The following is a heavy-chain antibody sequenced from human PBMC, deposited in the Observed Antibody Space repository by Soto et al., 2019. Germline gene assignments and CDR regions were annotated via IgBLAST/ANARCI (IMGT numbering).Heavy chain of an antibody. Sequence: GGSLRLSCAASGFSLRDHALSWVRQAAGGGLEWVSGISGSEDRTNYADFVRGRFIISKDRAKNTLYLDMSGLRVDDTAVYFCGRTYTGGWGQGTLVTVSS. CDR1: GFSLRDHA. V-gene: IGHV3-23*01. CDR2: ISGSEDRT. CDR3: GRTYTGG. D-gene: IGHD3-10*01. J-gene: IGHJ4*02.